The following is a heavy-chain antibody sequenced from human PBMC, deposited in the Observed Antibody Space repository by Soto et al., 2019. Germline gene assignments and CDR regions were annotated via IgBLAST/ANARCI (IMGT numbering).Heavy chain of an antibody. Sequence: QVQLVQSGAEVKKPGASVKVSCKASGYTFTGYYMHWVRQAPGQGLEWMGWINPNSGGTNYAQKLQGRVTMTRDTSISTAYMELSRLRSDDTAVYYCAREGGGDYPNWFDPWGQGTLVTVSS. V-gene: IGHV1-2*02. CDR1: GYTFTGYY. D-gene: IGHD2-21*02. CDR2: INPNSGGT. J-gene: IGHJ5*02. CDR3: AREGGGDYPNWFDP.